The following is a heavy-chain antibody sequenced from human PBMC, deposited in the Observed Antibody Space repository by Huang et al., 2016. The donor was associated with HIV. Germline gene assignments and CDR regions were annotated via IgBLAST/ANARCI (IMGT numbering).Heavy chain of an antibody. J-gene: IGHJ4*02. CDR1: GFTFDDYA. V-gene: IGHV3-9*01. D-gene: IGHD3-22*01. Sequence: EVQLVESGGGLVQPGRSLRLSCAASGFTFDDYAFHWVRQAPGNVLEGVSGSNWNSGNIVYADSMKCRFTSSRDNAKNSLFLQMTSLRAEDTAFYYCAKDMTSYYDSSDSFDYWGQGTLVTISS. CDR3: AKDMTSYYDSSDSFDY. CDR2: SNWNSGNI.